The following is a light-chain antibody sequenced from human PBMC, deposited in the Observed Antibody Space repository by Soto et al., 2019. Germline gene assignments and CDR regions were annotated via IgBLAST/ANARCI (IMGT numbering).Light chain of an antibody. CDR1: QSISIN. Sequence: EVVLTQSPATLSVSPGERATLSCRASQSISINLAWYQQIPGQVPRLLIYGASTRATGIPARFSSSGSGTDFTLTITSLQSEDFALYYCQQYHKWPITFGQGARLELK. J-gene: IGKJ5*01. CDR2: GAS. CDR3: QQYHKWPIT. V-gene: IGKV3-15*01.